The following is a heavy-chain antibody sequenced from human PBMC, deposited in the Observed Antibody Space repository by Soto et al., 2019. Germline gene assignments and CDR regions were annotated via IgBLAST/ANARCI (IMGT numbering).Heavy chain of an antibody. CDR3: ARDYARGWCQF. Sequence: QVKLVESGGGVVQPGTSLRLSCTASGFDFSNSGIQWVHQTPGKGLEWVALISFDGDKYYVDSVKGRFTISRDNPTNTVYLQMNRLRPEDTGVYYCARDYARGWCQFWGQGTLVTVSS. V-gene: IGHV3-30*03. J-gene: IGHJ4*02. CDR1: GFDFSNSG. CDR2: ISFDGDK. D-gene: IGHD2-8*02.